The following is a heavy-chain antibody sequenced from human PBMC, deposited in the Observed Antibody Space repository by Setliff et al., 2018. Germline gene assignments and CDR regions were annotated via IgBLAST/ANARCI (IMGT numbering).Heavy chain of an antibody. Sequence: KPSETLSLTCTVSGGSISSGTYSWTWIRQPAGEGPEWIGRTYISGLGWIGRTYISGNTDYNPSLKSRVSISVDRSKNQFSLKLTSVTAADTAVYYCARDVRVASSSWFKSAFDIWGQGTMVTVSS. D-gene: IGHD6-13*01. CDR3: ARDVRVASSSWFKSAFDI. J-gene: IGHJ3*02. CDR1: GGSISSGTYS. CDR2: GRTYISGLGWIGRTYISGNT. V-gene: IGHV4-61*02.